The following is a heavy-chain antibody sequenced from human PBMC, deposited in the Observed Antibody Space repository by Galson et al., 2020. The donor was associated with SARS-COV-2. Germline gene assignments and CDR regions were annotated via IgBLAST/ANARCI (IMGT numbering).Heavy chain of an antibody. V-gene: IGHV4-34*01. J-gene: IGHJ4*02. CDR1: GGSFSGYY. D-gene: IGHD3-10*01. CDR2: INHSGST. CDR3: ARVGYYGSET. Sequence: SETLSLTCAVYGGSFSGYYWSWIRQPPGKGLEWIGEINHSGSTNYNPSLKSRVTISVDTSKNQFSLKLSSVTAADTAVYYCARVGYYGSETWGQGTLVTVSS.